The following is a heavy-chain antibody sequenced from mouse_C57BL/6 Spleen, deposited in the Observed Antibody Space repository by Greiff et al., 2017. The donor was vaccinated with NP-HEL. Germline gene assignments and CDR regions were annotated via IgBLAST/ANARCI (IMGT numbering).Heavy chain of an antibody. D-gene: IGHD1-1*01. CDR1: GFSLTSYG. J-gene: IGHJ1*03. Sequence: QVQLQQSGPGLVQPSQSLSITCTVSGFSLTSYGVHWVRQSPGKGLEWLGVIWSGGSTDYNAAFISRLSISKDNSKSQVFFKMNSLQADDTAIYYCARSDYGSPSYWYFDVWGTGTTVTVSS. V-gene: IGHV2-2*01. CDR3: ARSDYGSPSYWYFDV. CDR2: IWSGGST.